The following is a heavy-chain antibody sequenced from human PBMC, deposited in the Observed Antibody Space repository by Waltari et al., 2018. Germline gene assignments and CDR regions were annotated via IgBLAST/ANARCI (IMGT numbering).Heavy chain of an antibody. Sequence: QVQLQESGPGLVKPSETLSLTCTVSGRSVSSCSYYWSWFRQPPGKGLEWIGYIYYSWSTHYNPSLKGRVTKSGDTSKNQFSLKLGSVTAADTAVYYCAKTYSYYYYYMDVWGKGTTVTVSS. CDR1: GRSVSSCSYY. D-gene: IGHD1-26*01. CDR2: IYYSWST. J-gene: IGHJ6*03. V-gene: IGHV4-61*01. CDR3: AKTYSYYYYYMDV.